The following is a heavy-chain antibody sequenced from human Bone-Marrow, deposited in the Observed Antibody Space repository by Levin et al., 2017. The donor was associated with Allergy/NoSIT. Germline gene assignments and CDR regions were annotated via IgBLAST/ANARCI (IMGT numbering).Heavy chain of an antibody. CDR3: ARDLAVLTVTPHLDH. CDR1: GFTLSAYG. V-gene: IGHV3-30*03. D-gene: IGHD2-21*02. J-gene: IGHJ4*02. Sequence: GESLKISCVTSGFTLSAYGLHWVRQAPGKGLEWVAAISYDGTNKFYADSVKGRFTISRDNSNNTLYLEMSGLGRDDTAVYYCARDLAVLTVTPHLDHWGQGTLVAVSS. CDR2: ISYDGTNK.